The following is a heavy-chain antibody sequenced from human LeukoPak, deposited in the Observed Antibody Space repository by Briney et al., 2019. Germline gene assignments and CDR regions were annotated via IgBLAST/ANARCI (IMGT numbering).Heavy chain of an antibody. J-gene: IGHJ4*02. V-gene: IGHV1-69*13. CDR2: IIPIFGTA. Sequence: ASVKVSCKASGGTFSSYAISWVRQAPGQGLEWMGGIIPIFGTANYAQKFQGRVTITADESTGTAYMELSSLRSEDTAVYYCARDLTPTGGGSKGTPTTVVTPNWGQGTLVTVSS. CDR3: ARDLTPTGGGSKGTPTTVVTPN. CDR1: GGTFSSYA. D-gene: IGHD4-23*01.